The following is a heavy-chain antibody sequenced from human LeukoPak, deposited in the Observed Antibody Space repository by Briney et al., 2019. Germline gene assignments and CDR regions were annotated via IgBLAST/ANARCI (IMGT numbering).Heavy chain of an antibody. Sequence: ASVKVSRKASGYTFTGYYMHWVRQAPGQGLEWMGWINPNSGGTNYAQKFQGRVTMTRDTSISTAYMELSRLRSEDTAVYYCARELRPPYYYYGMDVWGQGTTVTVSS. V-gene: IGHV1-2*02. J-gene: IGHJ6*02. CDR1: GYTFTGYY. D-gene: IGHD5-12*01. CDR3: ARELRPPYYYYGMDV. CDR2: INPNSGGT.